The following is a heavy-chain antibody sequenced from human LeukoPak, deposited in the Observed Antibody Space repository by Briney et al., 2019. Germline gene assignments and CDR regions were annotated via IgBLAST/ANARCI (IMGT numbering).Heavy chain of an antibody. D-gene: IGHD6-19*01. CDR2: IYGGGTT. V-gene: IGHV3-53*01. CDR3: ARGDNGSGWYGEYYFDY. CDR1: GFTVSNSY. Sequence: GGSLRLSCAASGFTVSNSYMSWVRQAPGKGLECVSVIYGGGTTYNADSVRGRFTVSRDNSKNTLYLQMNSLRAEDTAVYYCARGDNGSGWYGEYYFDYWGQGTLVTVSS. J-gene: IGHJ4*02.